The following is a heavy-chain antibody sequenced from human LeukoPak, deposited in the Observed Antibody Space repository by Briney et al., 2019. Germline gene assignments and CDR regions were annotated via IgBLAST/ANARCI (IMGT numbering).Heavy chain of an antibody. CDR2: INHSGST. D-gene: IGHD3-22*01. CDR1: GGSFSGYY. CDR3: ARGRRDSSGYYLLRGAFDI. V-gene: IGHV4-34*01. J-gene: IGHJ3*02. Sequence: SETLSLTCAVYGGSFSGYYWSWIRQPPGKGLEWIGEINHSGSTNYNPSLKSRVPISVDTSKNQFSLKLSSVTAADTAVYYCARGRRDSSGYYLLRGAFDIWGQGTMVTDSS.